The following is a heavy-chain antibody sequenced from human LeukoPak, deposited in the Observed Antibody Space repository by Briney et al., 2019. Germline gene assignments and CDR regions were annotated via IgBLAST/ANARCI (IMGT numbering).Heavy chain of an antibody. Sequence: KASETLSLTCTVSGGSITSSSYYWGWIRQPPGEGLEWIGSIYHIGSTYYNPSLKSRVTISVDTSKNQFSLRLSSVTAADTAVYYCARHPEYFDYWGQGTLVTVSS. CDR3: ARHPEYFDY. CDR1: GGSITSSSYY. V-gene: IGHV4-39*01. D-gene: IGHD1-14*01. CDR2: IYHIGST. J-gene: IGHJ4*02.